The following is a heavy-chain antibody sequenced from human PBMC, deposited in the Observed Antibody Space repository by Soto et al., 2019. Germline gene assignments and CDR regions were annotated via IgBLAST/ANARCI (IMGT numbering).Heavy chain of an antibody. CDR1: GGSISSGGYS. J-gene: IGHJ5*02. V-gene: IGHV4-30-2*01. CDR3: DRTPSP. CDR2: IYHSGST. Sequence: QLQLQESGSGLVKPSQTLSLTCAVSGGSISSGGYSWSWIRQPPGKGLEWIGYIYHSGSTYYNPFPKSRGTISVDRSKNQFSPKLSPVNAPDTAGYYCDRTPSPWGQGTLVTVSS.